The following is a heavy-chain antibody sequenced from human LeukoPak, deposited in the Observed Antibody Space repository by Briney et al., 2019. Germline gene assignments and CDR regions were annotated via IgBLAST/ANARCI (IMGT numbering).Heavy chain of an antibody. V-gene: IGHV1-46*01. CDR3: VSSIAAAPFDS. Sequence: ASVKVSCKASGGTFSNYAISWVRQAPGQGLEWMGIINPSGDNTIYAQKFKGRVTMTRDTSTSTVYLELSSLRSEDTAVYYCVSSIAAAPFDSWGQGTLVTVSS. J-gene: IGHJ4*02. CDR2: INPSGDNT. CDR1: GGTFSNYA. D-gene: IGHD6-13*01.